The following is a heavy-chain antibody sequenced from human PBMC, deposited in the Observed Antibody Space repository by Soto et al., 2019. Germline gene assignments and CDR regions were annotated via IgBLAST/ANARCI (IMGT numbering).Heavy chain of an antibody. D-gene: IGHD6-13*01. Sequence: GSLRLSCAASGFTFSSYWMSWVRKAPGKGLERVANIKQDGSEKYYVDSVKGRFTISRDNAKNSLYLQMNSLRAEDTAVYYCARVEVYSSSWYRWYFDYWGQGTLVTVSS. CDR3: ARVEVYSSSWYRWYFDY. CDR2: IKQDGSEK. V-gene: IGHV3-7*03. J-gene: IGHJ4*02. CDR1: GFTFSSYW.